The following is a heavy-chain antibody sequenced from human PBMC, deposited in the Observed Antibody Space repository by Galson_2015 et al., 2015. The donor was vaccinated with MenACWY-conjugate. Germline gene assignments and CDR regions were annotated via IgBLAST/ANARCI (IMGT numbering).Heavy chain of an antibody. CDR3: ARGGATGGAFRY. CDR1: GFTFSSFW. V-gene: IGHV3-7*03. Sequence: SLRLSCAASGFTFSSFWMSWVRQAPGKGLECVANIKQDGSEKYYVDSVKGRFTISRDNAQNSLYLQINSLRAEDTAVYYCARGGATGGAFRYLGQGTLVTVSS. J-gene: IGHJ4*02. CDR2: IKQDGSEK. D-gene: IGHD2-21*01.